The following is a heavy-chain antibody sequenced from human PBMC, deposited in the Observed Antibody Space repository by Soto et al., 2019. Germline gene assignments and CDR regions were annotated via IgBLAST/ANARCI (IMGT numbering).Heavy chain of an antibody. CDR2: IYWNDDK. J-gene: IGHJ6*02. D-gene: IGHD3-10*01. CDR1: GFSLSTSGVG. V-gene: IGHV2-5*01. Sequence: ESGPTLVNPTQTLTLTCTFSGFSLSTSGVGVGWIRQPPGKALEWLALIYWNDDKRYSPSLKSRLTITKDTSKNQVVLTMTNMDPVDTATYYCAHSYGSAESPHKYYYYGMDVWGQGTTVTVSS. CDR3: AHSYGSAESPHKYYYYGMDV.